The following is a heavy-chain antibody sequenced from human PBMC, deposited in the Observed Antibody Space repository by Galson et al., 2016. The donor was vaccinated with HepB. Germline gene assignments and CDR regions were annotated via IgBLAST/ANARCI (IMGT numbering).Heavy chain of an antibody. Sequence: SVKVSCKVSGYTLTELSMHWVRQAPGKGLEWMGGFDPEDGETIYAQKFQGRVTMTEDTSTDTAYMELGSLASDDTAVYYCATCDWWSTAYCGAHWGQGTLVTVSS. D-gene: IGHD2-8*02. CDR3: ATCDWWSTAYCGAH. V-gene: IGHV1-24*01. J-gene: IGHJ4*02. CDR1: GYTLTELS. CDR2: FDPEDGET.